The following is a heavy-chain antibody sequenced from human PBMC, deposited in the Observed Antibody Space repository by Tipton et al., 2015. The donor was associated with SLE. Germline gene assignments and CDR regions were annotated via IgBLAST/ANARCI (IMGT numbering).Heavy chain of an antibody. V-gene: IGHV1-69*05. Sequence: QSGAEVKKPGSSVKVSCKASGGTFSTYAINWVRQAPGQGLEWMGGIIPIFGTANYAQKFQGRVTITTDESTSTAFMELSSLRSEDTAVYYCARHTNFGVVAYYFDNWGQGTLVTVSS. CDR1: GGTFSTYA. J-gene: IGHJ4*02. D-gene: IGHD3-3*01. CDR2: IIPIFGTA. CDR3: ARHTNFGVVAYYFDN.